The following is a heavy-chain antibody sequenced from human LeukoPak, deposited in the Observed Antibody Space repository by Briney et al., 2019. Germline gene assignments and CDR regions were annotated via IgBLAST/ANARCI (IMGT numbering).Heavy chain of an antibody. CDR2: IYYSGST. Sequence: SETLSLTCTVSGGSISSYYWSWIRQPPGKGREWIGYIYYSGSTNYNPSLKSRVTISVDTSKNQFSLKLSSVTAADTAVYYCARAQYCSGGSCYLRWRLGALDYWGQGTLVTVSS. CDR3: ARAQYCSGGSCYLRWRLGALDY. D-gene: IGHD2-15*01. J-gene: IGHJ4*02. CDR1: GGSISSYY. V-gene: IGHV4-59*01.